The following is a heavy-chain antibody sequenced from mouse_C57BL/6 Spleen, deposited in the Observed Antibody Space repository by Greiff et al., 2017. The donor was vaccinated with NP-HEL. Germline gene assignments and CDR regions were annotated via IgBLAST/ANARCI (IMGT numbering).Heavy chain of an antibody. V-gene: IGHV1-22*01. Sequence: EVQLQQSGPELVKPGASVKMSCKASGYTFTDYNMHWVKQSHGKSLEWIGYINPNNGGTSYNQKFKGKATLTVNKSSSTAYMELRRLTSEDSAVYYCARDGSSLAWFAYWGQGTLVTVSA. CDR2: INPNNGGT. D-gene: IGHD1-1*01. CDR3: ARDGSSLAWFAY. J-gene: IGHJ3*01. CDR1: GYTFTDYN.